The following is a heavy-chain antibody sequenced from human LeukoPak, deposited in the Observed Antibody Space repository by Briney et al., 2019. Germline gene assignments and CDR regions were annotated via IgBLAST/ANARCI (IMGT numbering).Heavy chain of an antibody. CDR2: IYHSGST. CDR3: ARGAMVRGVEDWFDP. CDR1: GYSISSGYY. J-gene: IGHJ5*02. D-gene: IGHD3-10*01. V-gene: IGHV4-38-2*02. Sequence: SETLSLTCTVSGYSISSGYYWGWIRQPPGKGLEWIGSIYHSGSTYYNPSLKSRVTISVDTSKNQFSLKLSSVTAADTAVYYCARGAMVRGVEDWFDPWGQGTLVTVSS.